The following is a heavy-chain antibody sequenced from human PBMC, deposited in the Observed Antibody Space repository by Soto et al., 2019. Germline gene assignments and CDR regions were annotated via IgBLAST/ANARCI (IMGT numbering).Heavy chain of an antibody. J-gene: IGHJ6*02. CDR2: INAGNGNT. Sequence: ASVKVSCKASGYTFTSYAMHWLRQAPGQRLEWMGWINAGNGNTKYSQKFQGRVTITRDTSASTAYMELSSLRSEDTAVYYCARLPGPRPEYYYYYGMDVWGQGTTVTVSS. CDR3: ARLPGPRPEYYYYYGMDV. CDR1: GYTFTSYA. V-gene: IGHV1-3*01.